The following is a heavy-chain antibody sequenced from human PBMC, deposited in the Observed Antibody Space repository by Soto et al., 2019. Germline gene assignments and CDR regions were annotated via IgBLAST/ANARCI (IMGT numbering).Heavy chain of an antibody. CDR2: ISGSGGST. CDR3: AKDFRGKRAMITFGGPIAFDY. Sequence: SLRLSFAASGFTFSSYAMSWVRQAPGKGLEWVSAISGSGGSTYYADSVKGRFTISRDNSKNTLYLQMNSLRAEDTAVYYCAKDFRGKRAMITFGGPIAFDYWGQGTLVSASS. J-gene: IGHJ4*02. V-gene: IGHV3-23*01. D-gene: IGHD3-16*01. CDR1: GFTFSSYA.